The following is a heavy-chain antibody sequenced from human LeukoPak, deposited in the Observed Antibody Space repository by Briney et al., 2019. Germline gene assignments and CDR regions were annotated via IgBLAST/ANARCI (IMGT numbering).Heavy chain of an antibody. J-gene: IGHJ4*02. CDR1: GFTFSRYG. D-gene: IGHD3-9*01. CDR2: ISYDGGNK. Sequence: SGGSLRLSCAVSGFTFSRYGMHWVRQAPGKGPEWVALISYDGGNKDCVDSVKGRFTVSRDNSRNTLYLQLNSLRPEDTAVYYCAKDRSTYNVLTGYQDYWGQGTLVTVSS. V-gene: IGHV3-30*18. CDR3: AKDRSTYNVLTGYQDY.